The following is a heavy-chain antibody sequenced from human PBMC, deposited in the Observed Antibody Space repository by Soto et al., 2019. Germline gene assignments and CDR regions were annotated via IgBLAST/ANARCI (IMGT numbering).Heavy chain of an antibody. Sequence: SVKVSCKASGGTFSSYAISWVRQAPGQGLEWMGGVIPIFGTANYAQKFQGRVTITADESTSTAYLELSSLRSEDTAGYYCARCEYSYGYGSYYNGIDVWGQGTTVTVSS. J-gene: IGHJ6*02. CDR2: VIPIFGTA. CDR1: GGTFSSYA. D-gene: IGHD5-18*01. CDR3: ARCEYSYGYGSYYNGIDV. V-gene: IGHV1-69*13.